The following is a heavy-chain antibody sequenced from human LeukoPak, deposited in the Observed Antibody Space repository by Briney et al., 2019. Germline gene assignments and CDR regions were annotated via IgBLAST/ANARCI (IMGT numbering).Heavy chain of an antibody. CDR1: GFPFSDYG. Sequence: GTSLRLSCAASGFPFSDYGMYWVRQAPGKGLEWLAVISHDGSNKYYADSVKGRFTISRDNAKNSLYLQMNSLRAEDTAVYYCARGPTYYDFWSGYFYYWGQGTLVTVSS. CDR3: ARGPTYYDFWSGYFYY. D-gene: IGHD3-3*01. J-gene: IGHJ4*02. CDR2: ISHDGSNK. V-gene: IGHV3-30*03.